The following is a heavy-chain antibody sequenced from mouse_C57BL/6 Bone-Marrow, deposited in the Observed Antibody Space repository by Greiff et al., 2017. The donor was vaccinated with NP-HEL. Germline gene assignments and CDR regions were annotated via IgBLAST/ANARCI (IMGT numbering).Heavy chain of an antibody. Sequence: EVMLVESGGDLVKPGGSLKLSCAASGFTFSSYGMSWVRQTPDKRLEWVATISSGGSYTYYPDSVKGRFTISRDNAKNTLYLQMSSLKSEDTAMYYCERDEEYSNYAMDYWGQGTSVTVSS. D-gene: IGHD2-5*01. V-gene: IGHV5-6*01. CDR2: ISSGGSYT. CDR1: GFTFSSYG. J-gene: IGHJ4*01. CDR3: ERDEEYSNYAMDY.